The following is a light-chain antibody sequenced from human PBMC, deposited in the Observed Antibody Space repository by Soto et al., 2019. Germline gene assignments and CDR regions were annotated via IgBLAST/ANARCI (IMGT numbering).Light chain of an antibody. CDR3: QQYNNWPQT. J-gene: IGKJ1*01. CDR2: GAS. CDR1: QGVSGN. V-gene: IGKV3D-15*01. Sequence: EIVMTQSPATLSVSPGERATLSCRASQGVSGNLAWYQQKPGQAPRLLIYGASTRATGIPARFSGSGSGTEFTLTISSLQSEDFAVYYCQQYNNWPQTFGQGTKVEIK.